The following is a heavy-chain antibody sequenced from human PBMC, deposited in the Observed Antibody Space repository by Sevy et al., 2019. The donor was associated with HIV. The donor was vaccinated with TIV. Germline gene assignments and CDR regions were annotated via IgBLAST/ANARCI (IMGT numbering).Heavy chain of an antibody. J-gene: IGHJ6*02. Sequence: GGPLRLSCAASAFTFSNHAMSWVRQAPGKGLEWVSAIDGKGRSTHYADSVQGRFTISRDNSKNTLFLQMNSLSTEDTAMYYCAKTVNSGGGVVPAANYYYYGMDVWGQGTTVTVSS. CDR1: AFTFSNHA. CDR2: IDGKGRST. D-gene: IGHD2-2*01. CDR3: AKTVNSGGGVVPAANYYYYGMDV. V-gene: IGHV3-23*01.